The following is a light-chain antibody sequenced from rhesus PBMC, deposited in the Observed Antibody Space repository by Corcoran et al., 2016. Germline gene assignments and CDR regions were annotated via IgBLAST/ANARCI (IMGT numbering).Light chain of an antibody. V-gene: IGKV1-22*01. CDR1: QSISSW. CDR2: KAS. Sequence: DIQMTQSPSSLSASVGDTVTITCRASQSISSWLAWYQQKTGKAPKLLTNKASSLKMGVPSRFSGSGSGTDFTLTISSLPSEAFATYDCQQYNSLPLTFGGGTKGEIK. J-gene: IGKJ4*01. CDR3: QQYNSLPLT.